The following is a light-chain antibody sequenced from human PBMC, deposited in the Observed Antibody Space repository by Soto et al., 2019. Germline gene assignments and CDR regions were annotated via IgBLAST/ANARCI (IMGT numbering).Light chain of an antibody. CDR2: MGS. V-gene: IGKV2-28*01. CDR3: MQSLQTPRT. Sequence: EIVMTQSPLSLTVTPGEPASLSCKSSQSLLHRNGDDYLDWYLQKPGQSPQFLIYMGSSRASGVPGRFSGSGSGTDFTLKLSRVEAEDVGVSFCMQSLQTPRTFGHGTTREIK. CDR1: QSLLHRNGDDY. J-gene: IGKJ2*01.